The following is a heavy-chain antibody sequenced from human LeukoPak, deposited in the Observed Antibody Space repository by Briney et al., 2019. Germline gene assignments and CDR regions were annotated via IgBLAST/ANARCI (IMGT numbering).Heavy chain of an antibody. J-gene: IGHJ4*02. D-gene: IGHD1-26*01. CDR1: GYSFTNYW. CDR2: ISAYNGNT. Sequence: GESLKISCKGSGYSFTNYWIAWVRQAPGQGLEWMGWISAYNGNTNYAQKLQGRVTMTTDTSTSTAYMELRSLRSDDTAVYYCASPAPGERFWGQGTLVTVSS. V-gene: IGHV1-18*04. CDR3: ASPAPGERF.